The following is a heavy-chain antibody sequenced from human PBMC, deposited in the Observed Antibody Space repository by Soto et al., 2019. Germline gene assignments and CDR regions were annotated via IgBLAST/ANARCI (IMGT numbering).Heavy chain of an antibody. J-gene: IGHJ4*02. CDR3: ARHNPGWYPIDY. Sequence: QVQLVQSGAEVRKPGASVKVSCKASGDTFTSYGISWVRQAPGQGLEWMGWISAYNGNTNYAQKLQGRVTMTTDTRTSTADMELRSLRSDDTAVYYCARHNPGWYPIDYWGQGTLVTVSS. CDR2: ISAYNGNT. V-gene: IGHV1-18*01. CDR1: GDTFTSYG. D-gene: IGHD6-19*01.